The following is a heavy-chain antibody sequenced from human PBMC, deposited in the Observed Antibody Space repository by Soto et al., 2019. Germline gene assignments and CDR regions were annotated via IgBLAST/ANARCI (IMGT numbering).Heavy chain of an antibody. CDR3: ARDYYTSSWENGYFYCDMDV. CDR1: GFTFSSYS. CDR2: ISTSSSYI. D-gene: IGHD6-13*01. Sequence: GGSLRLSCAASGFTFSSYSINWVRQAPGKGLEWVSSISTSSSYIYYADSVKGRLTISRDNAKNSLYLQMKSLRAADTGVYYCARDYYTSSWENGYFYCDMDVWGQGTTVTVSS. J-gene: IGHJ6*02. V-gene: IGHV3-21*01.